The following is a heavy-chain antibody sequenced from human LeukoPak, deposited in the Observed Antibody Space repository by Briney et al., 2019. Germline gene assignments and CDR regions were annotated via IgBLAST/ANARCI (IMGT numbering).Heavy chain of an antibody. Sequence: SETLSLTCTVSGGSISSGDYYWSWIRQPPGKGLEWIGYIYYSGSTYYNPSLKSRVTISVDTSKNQFSLKLSSVTAADTAVYYCARGTTVVSGLFFDYWGQGTLVTVSS. CDR3: ARGTTVVSGLFFDY. D-gene: IGHD4-17*01. CDR1: GGSISSGDYY. V-gene: IGHV4-30-4*01. J-gene: IGHJ4*02. CDR2: IYYSGST.